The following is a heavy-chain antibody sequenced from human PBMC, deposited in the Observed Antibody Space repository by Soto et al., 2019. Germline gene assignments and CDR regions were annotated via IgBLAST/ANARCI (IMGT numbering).Heavy chain of an antibody. D-gene: IGHD4-4*01. CDR2: ISYDGSNK. J-gene: IGHJ3*02. V-gene: IGHV3-30-3*01. CDR3: ARDGPLYSNPDAFDI. Sequence: VAVISYDGSNKYYADSVKGRFTISRDNSKNTLYLQMNSLRAEDTAVYYCARDGPLYSNPDAFDIWGQGTMVTVSS.